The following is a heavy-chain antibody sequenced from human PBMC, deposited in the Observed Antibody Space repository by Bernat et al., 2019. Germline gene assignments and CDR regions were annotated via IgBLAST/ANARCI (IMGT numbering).Heavy chain of an antibody. CDR2: LYYSGST. CDR1: GGSISSSSYY. D-gene: IGHD6-19*01. J-gene: IGHJ4*02. Sequence: QLQLQESGPGLVKPSETLSLTCTVSGGSISSSSYYWGWIRQPPGKGLEWSGRLYYSGSTYYNPSLKSRVTISVDTSKNQFSLKLSSVTAADTAVYYCARHREQWLVRPLAFDYWGQGTLVTVSS. CDR3: ARHREQWLVRPLAFDY. V-gene: IGHV4-39*01.